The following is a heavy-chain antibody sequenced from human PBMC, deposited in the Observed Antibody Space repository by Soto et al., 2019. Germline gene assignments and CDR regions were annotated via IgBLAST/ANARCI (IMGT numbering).Heavy chain of an antibody. Sequence: PSETLSLTCTVSGGSISSDYWSWVRQPPGKGLEWVGYMYYSGSSNYNPSLKSRVTISVDTSKNQFSLKLSSVTAAHTAAYYCARTSPTGWGPCFAPWGQRTPVTVST. CDR3: ARTSPTGWGPCFAP. D-gene: IGHD3-16*01. CDR2: MYYSGSS. J-gene: IGHJ5*02. V-gene: IGHV4-59*08. CDR1: GGSISSDY.